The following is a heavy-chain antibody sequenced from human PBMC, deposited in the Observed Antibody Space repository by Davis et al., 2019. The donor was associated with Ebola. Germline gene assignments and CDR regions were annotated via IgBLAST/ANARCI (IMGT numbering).Heavy chain of an antibody. CDR1: GFTFSSYW. J-gene: IGHJ5*02. CDR2: IKQDGSEK. V-gene: IGHV3-7*03. D-gene: IGHD5-24*01. Sequence: PGGSLRLSCAASGFTFSSYWMSWVRQAPGKGLEWVANIKQDGSEKYYVDSVKGRFTISRDNAKNSLYLQMNSLRAEDTAVYYCARDRRWLHLHNRFDPWGQGTLVTVSS. CDR3: ARDRRWLHLHNRFDP.